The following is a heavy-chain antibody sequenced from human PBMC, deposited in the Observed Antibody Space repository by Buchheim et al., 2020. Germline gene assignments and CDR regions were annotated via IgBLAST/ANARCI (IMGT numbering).Heavy chain of an antibody. Sequence: EVQLLESGGGLVQPGGSLRLSCRASGFTFSSYAMSWVRQAPGMGLEWVSTMTSSGGNTYYADSVQGRFTVSRDNSKNTLYLQMISLRAEDTAAYYCAKIGYYYGSGNLYYYYGLDVWGQGTT. CDR3: AKIGYYYGSGNLYYYYGLDV. V-gene: IGHV3-23*01. CDR2: MTSSGGNT. CDR1: GFTFSSYA. D-gene: IGHD3-10*01. J-gene: IGHJ6*02.